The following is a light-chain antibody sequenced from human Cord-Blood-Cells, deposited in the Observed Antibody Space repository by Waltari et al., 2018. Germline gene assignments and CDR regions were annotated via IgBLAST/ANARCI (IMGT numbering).Light chain of an antibody. V-gene: IGKV1-39*01. CDR3: QQNYSTPWT. CDR1: QSSSSY. CDR2: AAS. Sequence: IQMTQSPSSLSASVVDIVTITCLASQSSSSYLNWYQQKPGKAPKLLIYAASSLQSGVPSRFSSSGSGTDFTLTISSLQPEDFATYYCQQNYSTPWTFGQGTKVEIK. J-gene: IGKJ1*01.